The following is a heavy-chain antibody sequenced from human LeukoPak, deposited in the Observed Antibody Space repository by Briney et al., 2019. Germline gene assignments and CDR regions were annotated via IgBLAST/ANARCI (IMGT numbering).Heavy chain of an antibody. CDR3: ARDRAAAGYNWFDP. V-gene: IGHV4-31*03. D-gene: IGHD6-13*01. CDR2: IYYSGST. Sequence: SETLFLTCTVSGGSISSGVYYWSWIRQHPGKGLGWIGYIYYSGSTYYNPSLKSRVTISVDTSKNQFSLKLSSVTAADTAVYYCARDRAAAGYNWFDPWGQGTLVTVSS. CDR1: GGSISSGVYY. J-gene: IGHJ5*02.